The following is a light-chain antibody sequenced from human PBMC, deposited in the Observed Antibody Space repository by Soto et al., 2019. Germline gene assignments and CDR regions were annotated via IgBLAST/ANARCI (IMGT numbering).Light chain of an antibody. CDR3: GSYTGSIYV. V-gene: IGLV2-14*01. CDR2: EVS. J-gene: IGLJ1*01. CDR1: SSDVGGYKF. Sequence: QSALTQPASVSGSPGQSITISCTGTSSDVGGYKFVSWYQQHPGKAPKLMIYEVSNRPSGVSSRFSGSKSGNTASLTISGLQGEDEADYYCGSYTGSIYVFGTGTKATVL.